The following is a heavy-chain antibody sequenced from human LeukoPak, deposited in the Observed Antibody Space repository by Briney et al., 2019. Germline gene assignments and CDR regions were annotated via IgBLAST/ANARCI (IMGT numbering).Heavy chain of an antibody. Sequence: GGSLRLSCAASGFTFSSYSMNWVRQAPGKGLEWVSYISSSSSTIYYADSVKGRFTISRDNAKNSLYLQMNSLRAEDTAVYYCAKDLIEIYYYGMDVWGQGTTVTVSS. J-gene: IGHJ6*02. V-gene: IGHV3-48*04. D-gene: IGHD5-24*01. CDR3: AKDLIEIYYYGMDV. CDR2: ISSSSSTI. CDR1: GFTFSSYS.